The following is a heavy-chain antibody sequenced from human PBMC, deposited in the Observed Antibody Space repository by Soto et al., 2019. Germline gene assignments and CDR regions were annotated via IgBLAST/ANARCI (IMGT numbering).Heavy chain of an antibody. V-gene: IGHV1-18*01. D-gene: IGHD5-12*01. Sequence: QVQLVQSGAEVQKPGASVKVSCKTSGYTFITLESTWVRQALGQGLGWLGWIYSKAGTINFAPKFQGRVIMTTDTSPSPDYMELTSLTCDDSAVYFCARDIGFDIDYWGQGTLVTVS. J-gene: IGHJ4*02. CDR3: ARDIGFDIDY. CDR2: IYSKAGTI. CDR1: GYTFITL.